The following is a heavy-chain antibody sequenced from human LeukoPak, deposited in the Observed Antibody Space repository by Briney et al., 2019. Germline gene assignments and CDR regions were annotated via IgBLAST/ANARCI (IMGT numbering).Heavy chain of an antibody. CDR1: GFIVSRND. J-gene: IGHJ4*02. D-gene: IGHD6-19*01. V-gene: IGHV3-53*01. CDR2: LYSDGKT. CDR3: ARAVAGLYFDY. Sequence: PGGSLRLSCAVSGFIVSRNDMTWVRQAPGKGLEWVSLLYSDGKTFYADSAKGRFTISRDNSKNTLNLQMNSLRADDTAVYYCARAVAGLYFDYWGQGTLVTVSS.